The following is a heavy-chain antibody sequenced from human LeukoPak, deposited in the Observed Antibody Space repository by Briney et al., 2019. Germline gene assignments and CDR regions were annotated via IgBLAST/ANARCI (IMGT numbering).Heavy chain of an antibody. CDR1: GFTFSSYE. Sequence: SGGSLRLSCAASGFTFSSYEMNWVRQAPGKGLEWLSYISGSTSAVYYADSVRGRFAISRDNAKNSLYLQMSSLRAEDTAVYYCARGDYYDSSGYYFPDAFDIWGQGTMVTVSS. CDR2: ISGSTSAV. J-gene: IGHJ3*02. V-gene: IGHV3-48*03. D-gene: IGHD3-22*01. CDR3: ARGDYYDSSGYYFPDAFDI.